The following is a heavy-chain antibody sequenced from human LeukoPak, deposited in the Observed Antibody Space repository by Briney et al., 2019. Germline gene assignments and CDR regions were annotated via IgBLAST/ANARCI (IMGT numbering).Heavy chain of an antibody. D-gene: IGHD2-8*01. Sequence: ASVKVSCKASGYTFTSYDINWVRQATGQGLEWMGWMNPNSGNTGYAQKFQGRVTMTRNTSISTAYMELSSLRSEDTAVYYCARGRRRMVYAIRGYSHWFDPWGQGTLATVSS. CDR1: GYTFTSYD. J-gene: IGHJ5*02. V-gene: IGHV1-8*01. CDR2: MNPNSGNT. CDR3: ARGRRRMVYAIRGYSHWFDP.